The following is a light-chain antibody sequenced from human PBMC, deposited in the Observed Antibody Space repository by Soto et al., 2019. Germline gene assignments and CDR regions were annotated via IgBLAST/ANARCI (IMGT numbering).Light chain of an antibody. CDR2: DAS. CDR1: QSVSSY. J-gene: IGKJ5*01. CDR3: QQRSNWTCT. Sequence: SPATLSLSPGERATRSCMASQSVSSYLAWYQQKPGQAPRLLIYDASNRATGIPARFSGSGSGTDFTLTISRLEPKDFAVYFCQQRSNWTCTFGQGTRLEIK. V-gene: IGKV3-11*01.